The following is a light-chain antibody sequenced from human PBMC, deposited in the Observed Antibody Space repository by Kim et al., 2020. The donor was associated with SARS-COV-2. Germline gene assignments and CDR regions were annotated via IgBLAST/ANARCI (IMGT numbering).Light chain of an antibody. CDR3: QAWVSSTVV. CDR1: KLVDKY. Sequence: SYELTQPPSVSVSPGQTASITCSGDKLVDKYVCWHQQKPGQSPVLVIYQDNKRPSGIPERFSGSNSGNTAPLTISGTQAMDEADYYCQAWVSSTVVFGGG. CDR2: QDN. V-gene: IGLV3-1*01. J-gene: IGLJ2*01.